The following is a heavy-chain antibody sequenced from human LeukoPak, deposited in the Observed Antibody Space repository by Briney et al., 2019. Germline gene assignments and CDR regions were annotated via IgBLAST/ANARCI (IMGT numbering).Heavy chain of an antibody. D-gene: IGHD5-12*01. Sequence: GGSLRLSCAASGFTFDTYWMSWVRQAPGKGLEWVANIKYDGSEKCYVDSMKDRFTISRDNDMESLYLQMNSLRAEDTAVYYCARVRYSGYDYFDYWGQGTLVTVSS. CDR1: GFTFDTYW. CDR3: ARVRYSGYDYFDY. CDR2: IKYDGSEK. V-gene: IGHV3-7*01. J-gene: IGHJ4*02.